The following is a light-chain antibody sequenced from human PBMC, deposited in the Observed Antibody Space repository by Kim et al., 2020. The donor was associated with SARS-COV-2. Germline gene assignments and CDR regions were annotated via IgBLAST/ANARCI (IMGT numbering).Light chain of an antibody. Sequence: SVSPGERATLSCRASQSVSSNLAWYQQKPGQAPRLLIYDASTRATGIPARFSGSGSGTDFTLTISSLQSEDFAVYYCLQYNNWPLFGPGTKVDIK. J-gene: IGKJ3*01. CDR1: QSVSSN. CDR3: LQYNNWPL. CDR2: DAS. V-gene: IGKV3-15*01.